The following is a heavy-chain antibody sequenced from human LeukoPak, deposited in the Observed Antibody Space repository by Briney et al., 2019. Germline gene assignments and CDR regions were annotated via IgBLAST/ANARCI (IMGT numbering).Heavy chain of an antibody. D-gene: IGHD6-6*01. CDR2: IYYTGNT. J-gene: IGHJ4*02. Sequence: SETLSLTCTISGGSIRSYYWSWIRQSPGKGLEYIGYIYYTGNTNSNPSLKSRVTISSDTSKNQFSLKLSSVTAADTAVYYCAQGGDYSSSSVFDYWGQGTLVTVSS. CDR3: AQGGDYSSSSVFDY. CDR1: GGSIRSYY. V-gene: IGHV4-59*08.